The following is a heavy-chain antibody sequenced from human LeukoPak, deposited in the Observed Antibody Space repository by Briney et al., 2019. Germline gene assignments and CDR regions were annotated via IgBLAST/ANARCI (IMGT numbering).Heavy chain of an antibody. CDR1: GYTFTGYY. J-gene: IGHJ4*02. CDR2: INPNSGGT. CDR3: ARAFGGVIVNDY. D-gene: IGHD3-16*02. V-gene: IGHV1-2*06. Sequence: ASVKVSCKASGYTFTGYYMDWGRQAPGQGLEWMGRINPNSGGTNYAQKVQGRVTMTRDTSISTAYMELSRLRSDDTAVYYCARAFGGVIVNDYWGQGTLVTVPS.